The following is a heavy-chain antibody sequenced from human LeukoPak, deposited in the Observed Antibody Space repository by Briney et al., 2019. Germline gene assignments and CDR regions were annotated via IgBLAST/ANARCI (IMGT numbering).Heavy chain of an antibody. CDR3: ARQLEWELLRGEGFDY. J-gene: IGHJ4*02. V-gene: IGHV4-39*01. CDR1: GGSISSSSYY. Sequence: PSETLSLTCTVSGGSISSSSYYWGWIRQPPGTGLEWIGSIYYSGSTYYNPSLKSRVTISVDTSKNQFSLKLSSVTAADTAVYYCARQLEWELLRGEGFDYWGQGTLVTVSS. D-gene: IGHD1-26*01. CDR2: IYYSGST.